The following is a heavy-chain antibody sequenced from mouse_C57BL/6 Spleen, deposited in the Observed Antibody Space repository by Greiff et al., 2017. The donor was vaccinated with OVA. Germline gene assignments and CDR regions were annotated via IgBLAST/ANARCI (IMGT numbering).Heavy chain of an antibody. D-gene: IGHD2-4*01. CDR3: TRNYVYAMDY. CDR1: GYTFTDYE. V-gene: IGHV1-15*01. J-gene: IGHJ4*01. CDR2: IDPETGGT. Sequence: QVQLKESGAELVRPGASVTLSCKASGYTFTDYEMHWVKQTPVHGLEWIGAIDPETGGTAYNQKFKGKAILTADKSSSTAYMELRSLTSEDSAVYYCTRNYVYAMDYWGQGTSVTVSS.